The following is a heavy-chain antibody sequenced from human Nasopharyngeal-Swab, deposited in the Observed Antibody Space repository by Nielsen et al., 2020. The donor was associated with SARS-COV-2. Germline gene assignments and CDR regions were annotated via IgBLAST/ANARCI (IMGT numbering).Heavy chain of an antibody. CDR3: ARDAPAHYGAFY. V-gene: IGHV3-30*03. CDR2: IAHDASNE. D-gene: IGHD4-17*01. J-gene: IGHJ4*02. CDR1: GFTFSSFG. Sequence: SLKISCAASGFTFSSFGMHWVRQAPGKGLEWVAFIAHDASNEYYGDSVKGRFSISRDSSKNTLYLQMDSVRGEDTAVYYCARDAPAHYGAFYWGRGTLVTVSS.